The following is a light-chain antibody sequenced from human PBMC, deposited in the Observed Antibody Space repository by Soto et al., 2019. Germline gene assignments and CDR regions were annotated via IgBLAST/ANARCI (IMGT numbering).Light chain of an antibody. CDR1: QSVSSN. J-gene: IGKJ2*01. CDR3: QQYNNWPHS. CDR2: GAS. V-gene: IGKV3-15*01. Sequence: EIVMTQSPATLSLYPGQRATLSCRASQSVSSNLAWYQQILGQAPRLLISGASTRATGIPARFTGSGSGTEFTLTISSLQSEDFAVYYCQQYNNWPHSFGQGTKVDI.